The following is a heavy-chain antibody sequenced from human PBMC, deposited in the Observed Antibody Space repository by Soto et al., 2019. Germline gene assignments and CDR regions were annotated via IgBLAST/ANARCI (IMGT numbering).Heavy chain of an antibody. V-gene: IGHV3-72*01. CDR2: IKKKPNSYTT. CDR3: TQEGAYPGPHFDY. J-gene: IGHJ4*02. D-gene: IGHD3-16*01. Sequence: GASLRLSCAASGFSFSDRYMDCLRQDAGKGLEWLVSIKKKPNSYTTEYAASVKGRFTISRDDSRNSVYLQMNSLKTDDTAVYYCTQEGAYPGPHFDYWGQGTLVTVSS. CDR1: GFSFSDRY.